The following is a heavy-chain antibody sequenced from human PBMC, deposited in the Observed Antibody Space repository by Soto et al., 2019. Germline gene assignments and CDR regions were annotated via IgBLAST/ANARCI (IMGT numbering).Heavy chain of an antibody. CDR3: ARDSPIGSTYSGYDAIDS. J-gene: IGHJ4*02. V-gene: IGHV1-69*08. CDR2: TIPILDVA. CDR1: GGTFSTST. D-gene: IGHD5-12*01. Sequence: QVQLVQSGAEVKKPGSSVKVSCKASGGTFSTSTFTWVRQAPGQGLEWMGRTIPILDVADYAQDFQGRDTITADKSTSTAYMELTSLTSKDTAVYYCARDSPIGSTYSGYDAIDSWGQGTLVTVSS.